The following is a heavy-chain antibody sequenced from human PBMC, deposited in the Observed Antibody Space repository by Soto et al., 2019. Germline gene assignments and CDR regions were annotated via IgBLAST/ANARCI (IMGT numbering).Heavy chain of an antibody. Sequence: GGSLRLSCAVSGFICSSYDMSWVRQAPGKGLEWVSTILVGGSTHYEDSVKGRFTISRDTSKNTVYLQMNSLTAGDTAVYYCAKATATGGGAFEICGQGTMVTVSS. J-gene: IGHJ3*02. CDR3: AKATATGGGAFEI. CDR2: ILVGGST. CDR1: GFICSSYD. V-gene: IGHV3-23*01. D-gene: IGHD2-8*02.